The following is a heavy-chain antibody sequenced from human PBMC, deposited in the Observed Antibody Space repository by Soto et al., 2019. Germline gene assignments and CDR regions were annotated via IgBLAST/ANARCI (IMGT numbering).Heavy chain of an antibody. Sequence: GGSLRLSCAASGFTVSIYAMSWVRQAPGKGLEWVSAISGSDGSTYYADSVKGRFTISRDNSKNTLFLQMNSLRVEDTAVYYCAKEGPNYYDSSGYYYLYWGQGTLVTVSS. V-gene: IGHV3-23*01. D-gene: IGHD3-22*01. CDR3: AKEGPNYYDSSGYYYLY. CDR1: GFTVSIYA. J-gene: IGHJ4*02. CDR2: ISGSDGST.